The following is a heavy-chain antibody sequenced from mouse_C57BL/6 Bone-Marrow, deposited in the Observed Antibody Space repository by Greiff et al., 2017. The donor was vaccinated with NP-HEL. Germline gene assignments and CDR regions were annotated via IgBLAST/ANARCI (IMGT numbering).Heavy chain of an antibody. CDR3: ARSDYGRGYYAMDY. CDR1: GYTFTDYY. Sequence: VKLMESGPELVKPGASVKISCKASGYTFTDYYINWVKQRPGQGLEWIGWIFPGSGSTYYNEKFKGKATLTVDKSSSTAYMLLSSLTSEDSAVYFCARSDYGRGYYAMDYWGQGTSVTVSS. V-gene: IGHV1-75*01. CDR2: IFPGSGST. J-gene: IGHJ4*01. D-gene: IGHD1-1*01.